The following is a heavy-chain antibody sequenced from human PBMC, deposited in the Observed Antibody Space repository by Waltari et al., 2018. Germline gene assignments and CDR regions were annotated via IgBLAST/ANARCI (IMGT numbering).Heavy chain of an antibody. Sequence: QVQLVESGGGVVQPGGSLTPSCEVSGLSVSNYAFHWVRQAPGKGLEWVAVISFDGNNIYFADSVKGRFTITRDNFKKTLHLQMSSLTVEDTAVYYCARDGHSYFYGSWSDYWGQGTLVTVSS. J-gene: IGHJ4*02. CDR3: ARDGHSYFYGSWSDY. CDR1: GLSVSNYA. D-gene: IGHD3-10*01. V-gene: IGHV3-30*15. CDR2: ISFDGNNI.